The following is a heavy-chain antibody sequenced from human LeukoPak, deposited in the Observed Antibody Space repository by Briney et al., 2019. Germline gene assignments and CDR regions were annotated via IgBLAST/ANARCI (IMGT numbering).Heavy chain of an antibody. V-gene: IGHV4-31*03. D-gene: IGHD3-22*01. CDR1: GGSISSGGYY. J-gene: IGHJ4*02. Sequence: KPSETLSLTCTVSGGSISSGGYYWSWIRQHPGKGLEWIGYIYYSGSTYYNPSLKSRVTISVDTSKNQFSLKLSSVTAADTAVDYCARFYNESSGFFDYGAKGTRSPVSS. CDR2: IYYSGST. CDR3: ARFYNESSGFFDY.